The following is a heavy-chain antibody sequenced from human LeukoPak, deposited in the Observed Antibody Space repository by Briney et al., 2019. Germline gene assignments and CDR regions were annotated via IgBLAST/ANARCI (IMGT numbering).Heavy chain of an antibody. V-gene: IGHV1-2*02. CDR1: GYTFTGYY. Sequence: ASVKVSCKASGYTFTGYYMHWVRQAPGQGLEWMGWINPNSGGTNYAQKFQGRATMTRDMSTSTVYMELSSLRSEDTAVYYCARDRERPLYGGNSINYFDYWGQGTLVTVSS. J-gene: IGHJ4*02. CDR2: INPNSGGT. CDR3: ARDRERPLYGGNSINYFDY. D-gene: IGHD4-23*01.